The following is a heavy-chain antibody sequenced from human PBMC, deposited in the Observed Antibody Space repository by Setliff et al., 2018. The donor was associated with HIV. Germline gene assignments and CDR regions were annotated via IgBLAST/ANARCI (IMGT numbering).Heavy chain of an antibody. D-gene: IGHD3-22*01. CDR2: IYNSGTT. J-gene: IGHJ4*02. V-gene: IGHV4-4*08. CDR3: ARDRLDGHDTSGYYYAY. Sequence: PSETLSLTCTVSGGSISSYYWSWIRQPPGKGLEWIGYIYNSGTTNYNPSLKSRVTISVDTSKNHFSLKLSSVTAADTAVYYCARDRLDGHDTSGYYYAYWGQGTLVTVSS. CDR1: GGSISSYY.